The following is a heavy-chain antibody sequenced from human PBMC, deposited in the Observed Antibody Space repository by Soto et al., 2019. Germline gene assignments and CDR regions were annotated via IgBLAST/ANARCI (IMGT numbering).Heavy chain of an antibody. CDR1: VFNHA. J-gene: IGHJ4*02. Sequence: EVQVLESGGGLVQPGGSLRLSCAPSVFNHAMSWVRPAPGKGLEWVSAISGGGASTYYADSVKGRFTISRDTSKNIVYLKMNSLRGDDTAVYYCAKLHLGHIYYFDSWGQGTLVTVS. V-gene: IGHV3-23*01. CDR2: ISGGGAST. D-gene: IGHD3-10*01. CDR3: AKLHLGHIYYFDS.